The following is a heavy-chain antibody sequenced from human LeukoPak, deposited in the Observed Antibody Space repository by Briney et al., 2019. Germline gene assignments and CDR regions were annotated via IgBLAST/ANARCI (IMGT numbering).Heavy chain of an antibody. CDR3: ARAWDSSGYYRIDY. Sequence: GASVKVSCKASGYTFTSYGISWVRQAPGQGLEWMGWISAYNGNTNYAQKFQGRVTMTRDTSISTAYMELSRLRSDDTAVYYCARAWDSSGYYRIDYWGQGTLVTVSS. V-gene: IGHV1-18*01. CDR1: GYTFTSYG. J-gene: IGHJ4*02. D-gene: IGHD3-22*01. CDR2: ISAYNGNT.